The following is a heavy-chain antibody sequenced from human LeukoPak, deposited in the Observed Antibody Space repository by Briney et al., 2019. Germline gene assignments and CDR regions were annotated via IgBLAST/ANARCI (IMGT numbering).Heavy chain of an antibody. D-gene: IGHD3-9*01. J-gene: IGHJ4*02. CDR3: ARDGYYDILTGYSGFDY. Sequence: GGSLRLSCAASGFTFDDYGMSWVRQAPGKGLEWVSGINWNGGSTGYADSVKGRFTISRDNAKNSLYLQMNSLRAEDTALYYCARDGYYDILTGYSGFDYWGQGTLVTVSS. CDR1: GFTFDDYG. V-gene: IGHV3-20*04. CDR2: INWNGGST.